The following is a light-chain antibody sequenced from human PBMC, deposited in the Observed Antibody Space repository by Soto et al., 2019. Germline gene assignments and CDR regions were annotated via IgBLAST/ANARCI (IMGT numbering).Light chain of an antibody. Sequence: EIVMTQSPATLSVSPGERATLSCRASQSVTNNLAWYQQNPGQAPRLLLYGASSSATGIPARISGSGSGTEFTLTITSLQSEDFAVCYCQQYNNWPPTFGQGTKVDIK. CDR3: QQYNNWPPT. CDR1: QSVTNN. V-gene: IGKV3-15*01. J-gene: IGKJ1*01. CDR2: GAS.